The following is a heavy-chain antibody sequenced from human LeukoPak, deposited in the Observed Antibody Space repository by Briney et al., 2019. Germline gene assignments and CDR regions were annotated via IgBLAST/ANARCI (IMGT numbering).Heavy chain of an antibody. J-gene: IGHJ4*02. CDR2: SNSDGSDT. D-gene: IGHD1-26*01. V-gene: IGHV3-74*01. CDR1: GFTFSSYW. Sequence: GGSLRLSCAASGFTFSSYWMYWVRQAPGKGLVWVSRSNSDGSDTSYADSVKGRFTISRDNAKNTLYLQMNSLRAEDTAVYYCARGSRVGTTTLFPFEYWGQGTLVTVSS. CDR3: ARGSRVGTTTLFPFEY.